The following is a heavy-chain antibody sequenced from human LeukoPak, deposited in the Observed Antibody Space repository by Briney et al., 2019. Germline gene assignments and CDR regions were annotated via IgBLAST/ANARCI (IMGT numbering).Heavy chain of an antibody. CDR2: ISSSGSTI. CDR3: ARGGDYYGSRDYYYYGMDV. D-gene: IGHD3-10*01. V-gene: IGHV3-48*03. CDR1: GFKFSTYA. Sequence: TGGSLRLSCAAVGFKFSTYAMSWVRQAPGKGLEWVSYISSSGSTIYYADSVKGRFTISRDNAKNSLYLQMNSLRAEDTAVYYCARGGDYYGSRDYYYYGMDVWGQGTTVTVSS. J-gene: IGHJ6*02.